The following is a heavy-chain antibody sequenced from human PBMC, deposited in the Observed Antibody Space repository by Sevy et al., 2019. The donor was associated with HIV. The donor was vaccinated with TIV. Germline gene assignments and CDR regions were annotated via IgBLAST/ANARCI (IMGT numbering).Heavy chain of an antibody. Sequence: GGSLRLSCAASGFSFRSYWMTWVRQAPGKGLEWVASIYQDGSEKYYMDSVKGRFTVSRDNAKNSLFLQMNSLRVEDTAVYYCAREGSYGDYMLSYYGMDVWGQGTTVTVSS. CDR3: AREGSYGDYMLSYYGMDV. CDR2: IYQDGSEK. J-gene: IGHJ6*02. CDR1: GFSFRSYW. V-gene: IGHV3-7*01. D-gene: IGHD4-17*01.